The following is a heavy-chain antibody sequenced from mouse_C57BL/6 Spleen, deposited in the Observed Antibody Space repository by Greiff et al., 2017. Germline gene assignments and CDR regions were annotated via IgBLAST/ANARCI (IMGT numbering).Heavy chain of an antibody. V-gene: IGHV1-39*01. J-gene: IGHJ2*01. D-gene: IGHD1-1*01. CDR2: INPNYGTT. CDR3: ARTYYYGSSDYFDY. CDR1: GYSFTDYN. Sequence: VQLQQSGPELVKPGASVKISCKASGYSFTDYNMNWVKQSNGKSLEWIGVINPNYGTTSYNQKFKGKATLTVDQSSSTAYMQLNSLTSEDSAVYSCARTYYYGSSDYFDYWGQGTTLTVSS.